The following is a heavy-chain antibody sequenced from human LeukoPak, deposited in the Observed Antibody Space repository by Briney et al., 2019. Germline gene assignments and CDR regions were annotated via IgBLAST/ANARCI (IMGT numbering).Heavy chain of an antibody. CDR3: ARLGPGYYDFWSGYYY. D-gene: IGHD3-3*01. V-gene: IGHV3-30*02. J-gene: IGHJ4*02. CDR1: GFTFSNYG. Sequence: PGGSLRLSCAASGFTFSNYGMLWVRQAPGKGLEWVAFIRYDGSNKYYADSVKGRFTISRDNSKTTLYLQMNSLRAEDTAVYYCARLGPGYYDFWSGYYYWGQGTLVTVPS. CDR2: IRYDGSNK.